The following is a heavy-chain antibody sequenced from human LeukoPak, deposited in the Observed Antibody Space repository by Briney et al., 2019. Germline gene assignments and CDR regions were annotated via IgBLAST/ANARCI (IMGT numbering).Heavy chain of an antibody. CDR3: AGNYGPYYFDY. Sequence: GGSLRLSCAASGFTFSNYGMHWARQAPGKGLEWGAVIWYDGSNKYYADSVKGRFTISRDNSKNTLYLQMNSLRAEDTAVYYCAGNYGPYYFDYWGQGTLVTVSS. CDR2: IWYDGSNK. D-gene: IGHD3-10*01. CDR1: GFTFSNYG. V-gene: IGHV3-33*01. J-gene: IGHJ4*02.